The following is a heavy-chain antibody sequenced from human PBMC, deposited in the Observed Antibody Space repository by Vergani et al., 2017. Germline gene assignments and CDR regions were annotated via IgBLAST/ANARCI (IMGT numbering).Heavy chain of an antibody. CDR2: ISGSGGST. CDR3: ARGDGSGSFPFDY. V-gene: IGHV3-23*01. D-gene: IGHD3-10*01. CDR1: GFTFSSYA. Sequence: EVQLLESGGGLVQPGGSPRLSCAASGFTFSSYAMSWVRQAPGKGLEWVSAISGSGGSTYYADSVKGRFTISRDNSKNTLYLQMNSLRAEDTAVYYCARGDGSGSFPFDYWGQGTLVTVSS. J-gene: IGHJ4*02.